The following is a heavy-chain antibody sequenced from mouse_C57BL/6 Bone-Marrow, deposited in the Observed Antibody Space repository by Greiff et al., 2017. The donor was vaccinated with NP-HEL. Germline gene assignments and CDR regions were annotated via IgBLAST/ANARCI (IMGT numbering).Heavy chain of an antibody. CDR1: GYTFTDYY. J-gene: IGHJ1*03. V-gene: IGHV1-19*01. Sequence: VQLKESGPVLVKPGASVKMSCKASGYTFTDYYMNWVKQSHGKSLEWIGVINPYNGGTSYNQKFKGKATLTVDTSSSTAYMELNSLTSEDSAVYYCARSNWVHWYFDVWGTGTTVTVSS. CDR2: INPYNGGT. D-gene: IGHD4-1*01. CDR3: ARSNWVHWYFDV.